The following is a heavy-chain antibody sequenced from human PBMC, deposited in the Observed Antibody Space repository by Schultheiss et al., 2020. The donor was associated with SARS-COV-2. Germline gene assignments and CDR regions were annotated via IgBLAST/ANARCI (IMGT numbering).Heavy chain of an antibody. CDR3: ARMVTAVAGLGYYYYYGMDV. Sequence: SGPTLVKPTPTLTLTCTFSGFSLSTSGMRVSWIRQPPGKALEWLARIDWDDDKFYSTSLKTRLTISKDTSKNQVVLTMTNMDPVDTATYYCARMVTAVAGLGYYYYYGMDVWGRGTLVTVSS. V-gene: IGHV2-70*04. D-gene: IGHD6-19*01. J-gene: IGHJ6*02. CDR1: GFSLSTSGMR. CDR2: IDWDDDK.